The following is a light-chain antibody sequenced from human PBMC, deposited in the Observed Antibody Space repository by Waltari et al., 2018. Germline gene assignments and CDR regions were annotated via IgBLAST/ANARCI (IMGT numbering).Light chain of an antibody. J-gene: IGKJ4*01. CDR2: SVS. Sequence: IPLPQSPSSMSASVGDRVILTCLDSQGITHYLDWFPPNPGKAPKLLISSVSTLQRVVPSRFSGSGSGTDFTLTISSLQPEDFATYYCQQFDAYPLTFGGGTNVEIK. CDR1: QGITHY. V-gene: IGKV1-9*01. CDR3: QQFDAYPLT.